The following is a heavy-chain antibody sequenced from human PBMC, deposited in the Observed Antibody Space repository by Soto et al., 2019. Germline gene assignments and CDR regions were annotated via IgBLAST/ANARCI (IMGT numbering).Heavy chain of an antibody. CDR1: GFTFSSYG. CDR2: ISYDGSNK. D-gene: IGHD1-26*01. CDR3: AKASGSYHLPGMDYFDY. Sequence: GGSLRLSCAASGFTFSSYGMHWVRQAPGKGLEWVAVISYDGSNKYYADSVKGRFTISRDNSKNTLYLQMNSLRAEDTAVYYCAKASGSYHLPGMDYFDYWGQGTLVTVSS. J-gene: IGHJ4*02. V-gene: IGHV3-30*18.